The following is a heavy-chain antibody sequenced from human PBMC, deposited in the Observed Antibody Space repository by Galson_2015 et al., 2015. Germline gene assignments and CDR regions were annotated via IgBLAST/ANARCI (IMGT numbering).Heavy chain of an antibody. Sequence: QSGAEVKKPGESLKISCKGSGYSFTSYWIGWVRQMPGKGLEWMGIIYPGDSDTRYSPSFQGQVTISADKSISTAYLQWSSLKASDTAMYYCARITPDYGDPNAAFDIWGQGTMVTVSS. CDR2: IYPGDSDT. D-gene: IGHD4-17*01. V-gene: IGHV5-51*01. CDR3: ARITPDYGDPNAAFDI. CDR1: GYSFTSYW. J-gene: IGHJ3*02.